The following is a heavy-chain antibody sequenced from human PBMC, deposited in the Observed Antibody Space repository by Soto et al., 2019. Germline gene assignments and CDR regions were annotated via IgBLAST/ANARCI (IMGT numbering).Heavy chain of an antibody. CDR2: ISSSSSTI. CDR1: GFTFSSCS. CDR3: AGQWTSHYYYYGMDV. D-gene: IGHD6-19*01. V-gene: IGHV3-48*02. J-gene: IGHJ6*02. Sequence: PGGSLRLSCAASGFTFSSCSMNWVRQAPGKGLERVSYISSSSSTIYYADSVKGRFTISRDNAKNSLYLQMNSLRDEDTAVYYCAGQWTSHYYYYGMDVWGQGTTVTVSS.